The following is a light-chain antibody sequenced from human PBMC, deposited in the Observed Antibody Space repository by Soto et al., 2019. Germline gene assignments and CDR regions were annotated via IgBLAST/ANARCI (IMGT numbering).Light chain of an antibody. CDR1: QSINRY. CDR2: GAS. CDR3: QQSYNTPRT. J-gene: IGKJ3*01. Sequence: DIQMTQSPSSLSASVGDRVTITCRASQSINRYLNWYQHKPGKAPKVLIYGASNLQSGVPSRFSGSGSGTDFTLTITSLQPEDFATYYCQQSYNTPRTFGPGTKVDIK. V-gene: IGKV1-39*01.